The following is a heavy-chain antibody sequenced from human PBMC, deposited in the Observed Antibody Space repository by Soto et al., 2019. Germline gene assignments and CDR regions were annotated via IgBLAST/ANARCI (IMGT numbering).Heavy chain of an antibody. CDR3: ARSRGSGGVEYNMDV. CDR1: GFTFSSYW. CDR2: IMGDGSGK. Sequence: EVQLVESGGGLVQPGGSLRLSCAASGFTFSSYWMHWVRQGPGEGLVWVSRIMGDGSGKTYADSVKGRFTISRDNAKNTLYLQMNSLRAEDTAVYHCARSRGSGGVEYNMDVWGQGTTVTVSS. V-gene: IGHV3-74*01. D-gene: IGHD3-16*01. J-gene: IGHJ6*02.